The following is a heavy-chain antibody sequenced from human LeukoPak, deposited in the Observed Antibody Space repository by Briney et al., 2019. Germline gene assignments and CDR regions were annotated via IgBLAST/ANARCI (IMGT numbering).Heavy chain of an antibody. Sequence: ASVKVSCKASGYTFTGYYMHWVRQAPGQGLEWMGWINPNSGGTNYAQKFQGRVTMTRDTSISTAYMELSRLRSDDTAVYYCAREGEDYYDSGGYYYDDYWGQGTLATVPS. CDR3: AREGEDYYDSGGYYYDDY. J-gene: IGHJ4*02. CDR1: GYTFTGYY. V-gene: IGHV1-2*02. CDR2: INPNSGGT. D-gene: IGHD3-22*01.